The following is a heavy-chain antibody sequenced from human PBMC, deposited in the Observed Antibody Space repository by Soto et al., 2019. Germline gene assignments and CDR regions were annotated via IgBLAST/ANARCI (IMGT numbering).Heavy chain of an antibody. CDR1: GYTFTNYA. Sequence: QVQLVQSGAEVKKPGASVKVSCKASGYTFTNYAMHWVRQAPGQRLEWMGWINAGNGNTKYSQKFQGRVTITRDTSASTAYMELSSLRSEDTAVYDCARVGSLYWYFDLWGRGTLGTVSS. V-gene: IGHV1-3*01. CDR3: ARVGSLYWYFDL. D-gene: IGHD1-26*01. CDR2: INAGNGNT. J-gene: IGHJ2*01.